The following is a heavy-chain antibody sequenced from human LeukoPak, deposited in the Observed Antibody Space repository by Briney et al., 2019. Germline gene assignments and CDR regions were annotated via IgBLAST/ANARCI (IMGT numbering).Heavy chain of an antibody. D-gene: IGHD4-17*01. CDR3: ARVNEASGAIYGDYSNWFDP. Sequence: GASVKVSCKVSGYTLTELSMHWVRQAPGQGLEWMGWINPNSGGTNYAQKFQGRVTMTRDTSISTAYMELSRLRSDDTAVYYCARVNEASGAIYGDYSNWFDPWGQGTLVTVSS. J-gene: IGHJ5*02. CDR2: INPNSGGT. V-gene: IGHV1-2*02. CDR1: GYTLTELS.